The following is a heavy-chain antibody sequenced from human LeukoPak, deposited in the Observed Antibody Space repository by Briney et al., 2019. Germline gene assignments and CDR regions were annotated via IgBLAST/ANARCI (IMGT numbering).Heavy chain of an antibody. CDR2: ISTDGSST. V-gene: IGHV3-74*01. D-gene: IGHD3-22*01. CDR1: GFTFSSYW. J-gene: IGHJ5*02. CDR3: ARAGGHSSPAGS. Sequence: GGSLRLSCASSGFTFSSYWMHWVRQAPGKGLVWVSRISTDGSSTTYADSVKGRFTISRDNAKNTLYLQMNSPRAEDTAVYYCARAGGHSSPAGSWGQGTLVTVSS.